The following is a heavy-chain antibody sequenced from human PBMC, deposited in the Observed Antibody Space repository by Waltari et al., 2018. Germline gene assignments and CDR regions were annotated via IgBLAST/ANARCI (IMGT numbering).Heavy chain of an antibody. CDR3: VTDRGNFDY. CDR2: IKTNSEGATT. CDR1: GFSTPPFKSAY. V-gene: IGHV3-15*01. Sequence: EVQLVESGGGLVQRGGSLGLSLWVSGFSTPPFKSAYMSWVRQAPTGGLEWIGRIKTNSEGATTEFAAPLKGRFSISRDDSKKTLYLQLSSLEKDDTAVYYCVTDRGNFDYWGQGTLVTVSS. D-gene: IGHD6-25*01. J-gene: IGHJ4*02.